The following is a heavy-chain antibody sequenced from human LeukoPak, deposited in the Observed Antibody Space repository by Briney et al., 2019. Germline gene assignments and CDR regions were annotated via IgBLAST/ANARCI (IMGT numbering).Heavy chain of an antibody. Sequence: GGSLRLSCAASGFDFGAYEMNWVRQSPGKGLEWVSYIAGSDTTTYYADSVKGRFTISRDNAKNSLYLQMNSLRAEDTALYYCTTLGYHLDSWGQGTLVTVSS. D-gene: IGHD3-22*01. CDR3: TTLGYHLDS. J-gene: IGHJ4*02. CDR2: IAGSDTTT. V-gene: IGHV3-48*03. CDR1: GFDFGAYE.